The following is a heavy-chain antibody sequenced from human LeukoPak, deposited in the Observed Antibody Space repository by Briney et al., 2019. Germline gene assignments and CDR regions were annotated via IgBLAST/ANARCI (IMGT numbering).Heavy chain of an antibody. CDR1: GFTFSSYW. J-gene: IGHJ4*02. D-gene: IGHD2-8*02. CDR3: ATIPVGWTYFFDY. Sequence: GGSLRLSCAASGFTFSSYWMSWVRQAPGKGLKWVANIKQDGSEEYYVDSVKGRFTISRDNAKNSLYLQMNSLRAEDTAVYYCATIPVGWTYFFDYWGQGTLVTVSS. CDR2: IKQDGSEE. V-gene: IGHV3-7*01.